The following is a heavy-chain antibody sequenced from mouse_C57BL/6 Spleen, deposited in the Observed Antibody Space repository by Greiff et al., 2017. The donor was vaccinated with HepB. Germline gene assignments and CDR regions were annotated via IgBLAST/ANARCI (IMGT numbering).Heavy chain of an antibody. D-gene: IGHD1-1*01. Sequence: QVQLQQSGPGLVQPSQSLSITCTVSGFSLTSYGVHWVRQSPGKGLEWLGVIWRGGSTDYNAAFMSRLSITKDNSKSQVFFKMNSLQADDTAIYYCAKTAYYGSSWGYFDVWGTGTTVTVSS. V-gene: IGHV2-5*01. CDR1: GFSLTSYG. J-gene: IGHJ1*03. CDR3: AKTAYYGSSWGYFDV. CDR2: IWRGGST.